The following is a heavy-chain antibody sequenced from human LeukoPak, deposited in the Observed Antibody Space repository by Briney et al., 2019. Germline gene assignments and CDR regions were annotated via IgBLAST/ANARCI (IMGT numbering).Heavy chain of an antibody. CDR3: ARARRGYSGYDPPYYFDY. CDR2: IISNGGST. J-gene: IGHJ4*02. CDR1: AFTTSSNA. V-gene: IGHV3-64*01. Sequence: GGSLRLFCAASAFTTSSNAKNWVRHAARKERQYVSAIISNGGSTYYANSVKGRFTISRDNSKNTLYLQMGSLRAEDMAVYYCARARRGYSGYDPPYYFDYWGLGTLVTVSS. D-gene: IGHD5-12*01.